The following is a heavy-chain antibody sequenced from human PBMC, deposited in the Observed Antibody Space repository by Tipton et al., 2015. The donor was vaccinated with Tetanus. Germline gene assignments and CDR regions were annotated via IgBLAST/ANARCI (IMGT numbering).Heavy chain of an antibody. Sequence: GLVKPSETLSLTCSVSGGSITPYYWTWIRQPPGKGLEWIGYIFYGGATNYNPSLGSRLTISVDTSKNQFSLKLTSVTAADTAVYFCARKLADYNGGGMDVWGPGTTVTVSS. D-gene: IGHD5-12*01. CDR3: ARKLADYNGGGMDV. CDR2: IFYGGAT. CDR1: GGSITPYY. J-gene: IGHJ6*02. V-gene: IGHV4-59*01.